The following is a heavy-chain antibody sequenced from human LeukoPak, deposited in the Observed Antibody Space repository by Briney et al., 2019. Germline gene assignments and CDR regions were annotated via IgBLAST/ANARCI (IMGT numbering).Heavy chain of an antibody. V-gene: IGHV3-23*01. CDR1: GFTFSSYA. Sequence: GGSLRLSCAASGFTFSSYAMSWVRRAPGKGLEWVSAISGSGGSTYYADSVKGRFTISRDNSKNTLYLQMNSLRAEDTAVYYCAKVGHGDYVYYYYGMDVWGQGTTVTVSS. D-gene: IGHD4-17*01. J-gene: IGHJ6*02. CDR3: AKVGHGDYVYYYYGMDV. CDR2: ISGSGGST.